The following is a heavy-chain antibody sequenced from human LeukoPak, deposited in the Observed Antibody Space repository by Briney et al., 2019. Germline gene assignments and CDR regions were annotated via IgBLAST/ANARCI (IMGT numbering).Heavy chain of an antibody. J-gene: IGHJ4*02. CDR3: ARAGPTYYYGSGSYSVAYYFDY. Sequence: GASVKVSCKASGGTFSSYAISWVRQAPGQGLGWMGGIIPIFGTANYAQKFQGRVTITADESTSTAYMELSSLRSEDTAVYYCARAGPTYYYGSGSYSVAYYFDYWGQGALVTVSS. V-gene: IGHV1-69*13. CDR1: GGTFSSYA. D-gene: IGHD3-10*01. CDR2: IIPIFGTA.